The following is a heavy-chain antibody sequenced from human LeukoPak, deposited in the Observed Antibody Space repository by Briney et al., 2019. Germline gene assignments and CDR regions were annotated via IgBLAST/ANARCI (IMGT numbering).Heavy chain of an antibody. J-gene: IGHJ3*02. D-gene: IGHD3-16*01. Sequence: SETLSLTCTVSGGSISSYYWSWIRQPPGKGVEWIGYIYYSGRTNYNPSLQSRVTISVDTSKNQFSLKLSSVTAADTAVYYCARLMDAYYDYVWGSYPLHAFDIWGQGTMVTVSS. CDR1: GGSISSYY. CDR2: IYYSGRT. CDR3: ARLMDAYYDYVWGSYPLHAFDI. V-gene: IGHV4-59*08.